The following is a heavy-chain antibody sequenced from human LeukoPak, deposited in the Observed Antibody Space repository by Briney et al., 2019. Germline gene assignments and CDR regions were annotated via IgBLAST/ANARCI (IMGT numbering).Heavy chain of an antibody. CDR3: TRGGSSGYNYNAFDV. CDR2: ISILGSNI. Sequence: GGSLRLSCAASGFTFSGHEMNWVRQAPGEGLEWISYISILGSNIYYADSVKGRFTISRDNAKNSLYLQMNSLRAEDTAVYYCTRGGSSGYNYNAFDVWGQGTMVTVSS. CDR1: GFTFSGHE. D-gene: IGHD3-22*01. J-gene: IGHJ3*01. V-gene: IGHV3-48*03.